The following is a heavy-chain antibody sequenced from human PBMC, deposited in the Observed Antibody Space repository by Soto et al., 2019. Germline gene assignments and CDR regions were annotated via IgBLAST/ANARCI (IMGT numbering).Heavy chain of an antibody. V-gene: IGHV3-9*01. CDR2: ISWNSGSI. CDR1: GFTFDDYA. CDR3: AKDMGYDLSPLGYFDY. Sequence: GGSLRLSCTASGFTFDDYAMHWVRQAPGKGLEWVSGISWNSGSIGYADSVKGRFTISRDNAKNSLYLQMNSLRSEDTALYYCAKDMGYDLSPLGYFDYWGQGTLVTVSA. D-gene: IGHD3-3*01. J-gene: IGHJ4*02.